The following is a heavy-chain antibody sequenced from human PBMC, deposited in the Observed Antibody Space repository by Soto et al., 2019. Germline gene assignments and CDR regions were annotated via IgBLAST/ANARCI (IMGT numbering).Heavy chain of an antibody. CDR3: AKASAPGGNYFPLWF. J-gene: IGHJ4*02. Sequence: PVGSLRLSCAASGFTFSSYGMSWVRHSPGKGLEWVSSISGSGGSTYYADSVKGRFTISRDNSKNTLYLQMNSLRAEDTAVYYCAKASAPGGNYFPLWFWGQATLVTVSS. V-gene: IGHV3-23*01. D-gene: IGHD1-26*01. CDR1: GFTFSSYG. CDR2: ISGSGGST.